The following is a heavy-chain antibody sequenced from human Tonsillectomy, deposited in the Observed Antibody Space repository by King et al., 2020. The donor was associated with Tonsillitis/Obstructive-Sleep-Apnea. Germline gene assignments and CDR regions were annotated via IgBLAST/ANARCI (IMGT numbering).Heavy chain of an antibody. CDR2: IIPILGIA. J-gene: IGHJ6*02. CDR3: ARASTTRYCSGGSCYGGYYGMDV. V-gene: IGHV1-69*10. D-gene: IGHD2-15*01. CDR1: EGTFSSYA. Sequence: VQLVQSGAEVKKPGSSVKVSCKASEGTFSSYAISWVRQAPGQGLEWMGGIIPILGIANYAQKFQGRVTITADKSTSTAYMELSSLRSEDTAVYYCARASTTRYCSGGSCYGGYYGMDVWGQGTTVTVSS.